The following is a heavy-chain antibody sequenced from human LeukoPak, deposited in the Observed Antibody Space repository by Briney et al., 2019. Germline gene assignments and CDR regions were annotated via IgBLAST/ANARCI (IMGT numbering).Heavy chain of an antibody. CDR1: GYTFTSYD. Sequence: GASVKVSCKASGYTFTSYDINWVRQATGQGLEWMGWMNPNSGNTGYAQKFQGRVTMTRNTSISTAYMELSSLRSEDTAVYYCARDLGDIAARGFDYWGQGTLVTVSS. CDR3: ARDLGDIAARGFDY. V-gene: IGHV1-8*01. CDR2: MNPNSGNT. J-gene: IGHJ4*02. D-gene: IGHD6-6*01.